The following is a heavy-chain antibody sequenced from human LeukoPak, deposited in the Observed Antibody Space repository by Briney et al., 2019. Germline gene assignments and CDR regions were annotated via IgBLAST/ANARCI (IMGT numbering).Heavy chain of an antibody. CDR3: ARDRIWGYMDV. CDR2: ISSGSTYI. J-gene: IGHJ6*03. CDR1: EFTFSTYS. D-gene: IGHD3-16*01. Sequence: GGSLRLSCAASEFTFSTYSMNWVRQAPGKGLEWVSSISSGSTYIYYADSVKGRFTISRDNAKNSLYLQMNSLRAEDTAVYYCARDRIWGYMDVWGKGTTVTVSS. V-gene: IGHV3-21*01.